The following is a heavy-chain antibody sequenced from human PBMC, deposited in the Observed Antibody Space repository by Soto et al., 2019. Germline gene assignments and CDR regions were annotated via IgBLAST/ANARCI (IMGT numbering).Heavy chain of an antibody. Sequence: QVQLVESGGGVVQPGRSLRLSCAASGFTFSSYGMHWVRQAPGKGLEWVAVIWYDGSNKYYADSVKGRFTISRDNSKNTRYLQMNSLRAEDTAVYYCAREGPIYCSVGSCYSFDYWGQGTLVTVSS. CDR1: GFTFSSYG. V-gene: IGHV3-33*01. CDR2: IWYDGSNK. D-gene: IGHD2-15*01. J-gene: IGHJ4*02. CDR3: AREGPIYCSVGSCYSFDY.